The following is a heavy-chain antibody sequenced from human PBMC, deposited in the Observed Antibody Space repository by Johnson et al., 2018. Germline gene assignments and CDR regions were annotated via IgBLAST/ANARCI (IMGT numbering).Heavy chain of an antibody. CDR2: IWYDGSQK. Sequence: QVQLVESGGGVVQPGRSLRLSCAASGFTFSSYGMHWVRQAPGKGLEWVAVIWYDGSQKYYADSVTGRFTISRDKSKKKVYLQMNSLRAEDTAVYYCAKVIEPGNWYYYGMDVWGQGTTVTVSS. D-gene: IGHD3-16*01. CDR3: AKVIEPGNWYYYGMDV. J-gene: IGHJ6*02. CDR1: GFTFSSYG. V-gene: IGHV3-33*03.